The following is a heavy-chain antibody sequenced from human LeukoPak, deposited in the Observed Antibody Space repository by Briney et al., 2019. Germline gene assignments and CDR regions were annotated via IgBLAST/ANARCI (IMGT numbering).Heavy chain of an antibody. Sequence: GGSLRLSCAASGFTFSSYWMSWVRQAPGKGLEWVANIKQDGSEKYYVDSVKGRFTISRDNAKNSLYLQMNSLRAEDTAVYCCARGSSSWYHSVNDYWGQGTLVTVSS. J-gene: IGHJ4*02. D-gene: IGHD6-13*01. CDR3: ARGSSSWYHSVNDY. CDR1: GFTFSSYW. V-gene: IGHV3-7*01. CDR2: IKQDGSEK.